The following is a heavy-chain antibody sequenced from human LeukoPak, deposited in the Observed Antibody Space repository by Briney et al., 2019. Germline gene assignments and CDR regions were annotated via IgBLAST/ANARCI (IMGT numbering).Heavy chain of an antibody. CDR3: ARGAVVVPAAKPRAYGMDV. CDR2: INQSGST. D-gene: IGHD2-2*01. V-gene: IGHV4-34*01. J-gene: IGHJ6*04. Sequence: PSETLSLTCAVYGGSFSGYYWSWIRQPPGKGLEWIGEINQSGSTNYNPSLKSRVTISVDTSKNQFSLKLSSVTAADTAVYYCARGAVVVPAAKPRAYGMDVWGKGTTVTVSS. CDR1: GGSFSGYY.